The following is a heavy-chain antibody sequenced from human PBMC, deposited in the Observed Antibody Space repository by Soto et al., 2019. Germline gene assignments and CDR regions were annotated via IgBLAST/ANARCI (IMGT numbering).Heavy chain of an antibody. CDR3: ARVWTTVTNWFDP. CDR2: IYHSGST. V-gene: IGHV4-4*02. D-gene: IGHD4-17*01. CDR1: GGSISSSNW. J-gene: IGHJ5*02. Sequence: SETLSLTCAVSGGSISSSNWWSWVRQPPGKGLEWIGEIYHSGSTYYNPSLKSRVTISVDKSKNQFSLELSSVTAADTAVYYCARVWTTVTNWFDPWGQGTLVTVSS.